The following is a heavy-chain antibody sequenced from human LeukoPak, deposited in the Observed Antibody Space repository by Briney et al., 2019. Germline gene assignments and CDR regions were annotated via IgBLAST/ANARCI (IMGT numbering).Heavy chain of an antibody. CDR1: GYTFTSYG. CDR3: ARAAIYGDSPFDY. CDR2: INAYNGNT. J-gene: IGHJ4*02. V-gene: IGHV1-18*04. D-gene: IGHD4-17*01. Sequence: EASVKVSCTASGYTFTSYGISWVRQAPGQGLEWMGWINAYNGNTNYAQKLQGRVTMTTDTSTSTAYMELRSLRSDDTAVYYCARAAIYGDSPFDYWGQGTLVTVSS.